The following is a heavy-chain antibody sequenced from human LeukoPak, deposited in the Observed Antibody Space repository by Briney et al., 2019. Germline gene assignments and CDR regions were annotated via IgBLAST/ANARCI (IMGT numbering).Heavy chain of an antibody. CDR3: TREGEGRWLQSGY. CDR2: FLYSGGT. Sequence: PSETLSLTCTVSGDSISSSNYYWIWIRQPPGKGLEWIGTFLYSGGTYYNPSLKSRVTISVDTSKNQFSLKVNSVTAADTAVYYCTREGEGRWLQSGYWGQGTLVTVSS. V-gene: IGHV4-39*07. D-gene: IGHD5-24*01. CDR1: GDSISSSNYY. J-gene: IGHJ4*02.